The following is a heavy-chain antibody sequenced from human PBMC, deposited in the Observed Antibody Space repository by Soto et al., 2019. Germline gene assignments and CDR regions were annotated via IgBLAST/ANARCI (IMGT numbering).Heavy chain of an antibody. D-gene: IGHD5-12*01. Sequence: GESLKISCATSGFSFGGYAMSWVRQAPGKGLDWVSSISGSGATTYYTNSVKGRFTISRDNSKNTVYLQMNSLRAEDTAVYYCAKGSRGYTGYVFDYWGQGALVTVSS. V-gene: IGHV3-23*01. CDR2: ISGSGATT. CDR3: AKGSRGYTGYVFDY. CDR1: GFSFGGYA. J-gene: IGHJ4*02.